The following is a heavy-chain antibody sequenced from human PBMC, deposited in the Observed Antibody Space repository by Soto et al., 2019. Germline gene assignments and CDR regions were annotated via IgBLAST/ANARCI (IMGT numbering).Heavy chain of an antibody. V-gene: IGHV1-69*06. D-gene: IGHD1-26*01. J-gene: IGHJ6*04. CDR1: GDTSSNYV. CDR2: TLPVFGTT. Sequence: GASVKVSFKASGDTSSNYVVSWVRQAPGQGLEWIGGTLPVFGTTTYARNFQGRITITAGKSTSTVYMELTSPRTDDTATYYCARAREGVGAPDYHYYGMDVGDKGATVTVPS. CDR3: ARAREGVGAPDYHYYGMDV.